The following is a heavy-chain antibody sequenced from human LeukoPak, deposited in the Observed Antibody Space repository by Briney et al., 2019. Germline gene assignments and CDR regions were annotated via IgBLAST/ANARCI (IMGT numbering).Heavy chain of an antibody. CDR3: AREDYYDSSGPNADY. V-gene: IGHV4-39*07. Sequence: SETLSLTCTVSGGSISSSSYYWGWIRQPPGNGLEWIGSIYYSGSTYYNPSLKSRVTISVDTSKNQFSLKLGSVTAADTAVYYCAREDYYDSSGPNADYWGQGTLVTVSS. CDR2: IYYSGST. D-gene: IGHD3-22*01. CDR1: GGSISSSSYY. J-gene: IGHJ4*02.